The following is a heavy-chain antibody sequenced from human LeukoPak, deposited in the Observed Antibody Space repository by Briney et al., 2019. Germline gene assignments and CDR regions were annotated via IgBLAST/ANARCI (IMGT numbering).Heavy chain of an antibody. J-gene: IGHJ4*02. D-gene: IGHD4-17*01. V-gene: IGHV1-2*02. Sequence: GASVKVSCKASVYTFTGYYMHWVRQAPGQGGEGMGWINLNSGGTNYAQKFQGRVTMNRDTSISTAYMELSRLRSDDTAVYYCARAAYGDYYFDCWGQGTLVTVSS. CDR2: INLNSGGT. CDR1: VYTFTGYY. CDR3: ARAAYGDYYFDC.